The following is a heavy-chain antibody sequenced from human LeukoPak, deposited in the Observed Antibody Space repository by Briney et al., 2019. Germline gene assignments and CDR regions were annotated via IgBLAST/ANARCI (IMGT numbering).Heavy chain of an antibody. Sequence: ASVKVSCKASGGTFSSYAISWVRQAPGQGLEWMGGIIPIFGTANYAQKFQGRVTITADESTSTAYMELSSLRSEDTAVYYCGSSGYSDYYYYYMDVWGKGTTVTISS. CDR1: GGTFSSYA. D-gene: IGHD3-22*01. CDR3: GSSGYSDYYYYYMDV. CDR2: IIPIFGTA. V-gene: IGHV1-69*13. J-gene: IGHJ6*03.